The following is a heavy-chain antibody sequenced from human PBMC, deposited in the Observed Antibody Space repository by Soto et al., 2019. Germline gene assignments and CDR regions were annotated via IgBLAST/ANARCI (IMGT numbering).Heavy chain of an antibody. CDR3: ARDTYDILTGHRTLHYYYYYYMDV. J-gene: IGHJ6*03. CDR1: GYTFTSYA. CDR2: INAGNGNT. D-gene: IGHD3-9*01. Sequence: WASVKVSCKASGYTFTSYAMHWVRQAPGQRLEWMGWINAGNGNTKYSQKFQGRVTITRDTSASTAYMELSSLRSEDTAVYYCARDTYDILTGHRTLHYYYYYYMDVWGKGTTVTVSS. V-gene: IGHV1-3*01.